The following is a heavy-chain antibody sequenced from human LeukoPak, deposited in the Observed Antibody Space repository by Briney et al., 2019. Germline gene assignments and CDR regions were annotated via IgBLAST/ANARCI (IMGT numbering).Heavy chain of an antibody. CDR3: AKDMRAPRITMIVVGAFDI. CDR1: GFTFDDYA. CDR2: ISWNSGSI. J-gene: IGHJ3*02. D-gene: IGHD3-22*01. Sequence: PGRSLRLSCAASGFTFDDYAMHWVRQAPGKGLEWVSGISWNSGSIGYADSVKGRFTISRDNAKNSLYLQMNSLRAEDTALYYCAKDMRAPRITMIVVGAFDIWGQGTMVTVSS. V-gene: IGHV3-9*01.